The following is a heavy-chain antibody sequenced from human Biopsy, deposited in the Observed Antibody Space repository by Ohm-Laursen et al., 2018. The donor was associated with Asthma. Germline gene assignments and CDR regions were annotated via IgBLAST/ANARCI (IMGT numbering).Heavy chain of an antibody. V-gene: IGHV3-33*08. CDR1: GFAFNRFD. CDR2: ITTDDVHK. J-gene: IGHJ4*02. CDR3: ARGEDPRPVADHLDI. Sequence: LSLTCAASGFAFNRFDMHWVRQAPGEGLEWLALITTDDVHKYNAESVRGRFSISRDNSKRTVYLHMAGLTVADTAVYFCARGEDPRPVADHLDIWGQGARVIVSS. D-gene: IGHD6-6*01.